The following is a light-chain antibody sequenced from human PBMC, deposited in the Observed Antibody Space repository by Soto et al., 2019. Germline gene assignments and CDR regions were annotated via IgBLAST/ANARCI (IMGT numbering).Light chain of an antibody. CDR2: DAS. V-gene: IGKV1-5*01. J-gene: IGKJ2*01. CDR3: QQYNSYSSVDT. CDR1: QSISSW. Sequence: DIQMTQSPSTLSASVGDRVTITCRASQSISSWLAWYQHKPGKAPKLLIYDASGLESGVPSRFSGSGSGTAFTLTISSLQPDDFATYYCQQYNSYSSVDTFGQGTKLEIK.